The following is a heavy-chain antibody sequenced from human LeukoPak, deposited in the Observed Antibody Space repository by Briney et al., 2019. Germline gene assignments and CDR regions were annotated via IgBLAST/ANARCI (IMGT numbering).Heavy chain of an antibody. CDR1: GYTFTSYD. Sequence: ASVKVSCKASGYTFTSYDINWVRQATGQGLEWMGWMNPNSGNTGYAQKFQGRVTITRNTSLSTAYMELSSLRSEDTAVYYCARARGYDFWSGYKQGYYYMDVWGKGTTVTVSS. J-gene: IGHJ6*03. D-gene: IGHD3-3*01. CDR2: MNPNSGNT. CDR3: ARARGYDFWSGYKQGYYYMDV. V-gene: IGHV1-8*03.